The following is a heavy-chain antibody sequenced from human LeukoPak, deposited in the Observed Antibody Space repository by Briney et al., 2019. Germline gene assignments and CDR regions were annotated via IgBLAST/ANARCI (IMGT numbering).Heavy chain of an antibody. D-gene: IGHD3-10*01. CDR3: ANGSGSLFDY. V-gene: IGHV4-34*01. Sequence: SETLSLTCAVYGGSFSGYYWSWIRQPPGKGLEWIGEINHSGSTNYNPSLKSRVTISVDTSKNQFSLTLSSVTAADTAVYYCANGSGSLFDYWGQGTLVTVSS. CDR1: GGSFSGYY. CDR2: INHSGST. J-gene: IGHJ4*02.